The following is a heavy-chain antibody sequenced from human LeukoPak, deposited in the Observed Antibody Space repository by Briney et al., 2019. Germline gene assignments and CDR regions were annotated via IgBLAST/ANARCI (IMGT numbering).Heavy chain of an antibody. CDR3: ARRNAMDV. CDR2: ISGSGGST. CDR1: GFTFSSYA. Sequence: GGSLRLSCAASGFTFSSYAMSWVRQAPGKGLEWVSAISGSGGSTYYADSVKGRFTISRDDAKSSLYLQMNSLRAEDTAVYYCARRNAMDVWGQGTTVIVFS. V-gene: IGHV3-23*01. J-gene: IGHJ6*02.